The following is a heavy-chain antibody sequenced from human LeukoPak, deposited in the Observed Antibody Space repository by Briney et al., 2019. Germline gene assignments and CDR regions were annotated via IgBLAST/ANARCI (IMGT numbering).Heavy chain of an antibody. CDR3: ARWTLVRGDDFYYMDV. J-gene: IGHJ6*03. CDR1: GFSLSTSGMG. D-gene: IGHD3-10*01. Sequence: ESGPTLVKPTQTLTLTCTFSGFSLSTSGMGVGWIRQPPGKALEWLALIYWNDNKRYSPSLKSRLTVTKDTSKNQVVLTMTNMDPVDTATYYCARWTLVRGDDFYYMDVWGKGTTVTISS. CDR2: IYWNDNK. V-gene: IGHV2-5*01.